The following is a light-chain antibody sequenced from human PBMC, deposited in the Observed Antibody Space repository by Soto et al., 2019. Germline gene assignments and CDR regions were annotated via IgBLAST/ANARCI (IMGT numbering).Light chain of an antibody. Sequence: EIVLTQSPGTLSLSPGDRATLSCRASQSVSSCFLAWYQQKPGQAPRLLIYGASSRATGIPDRFSGSGSGTDFTLTISRLEPEDVAVYYCQQYDRSPLTFGGGTKVEIK. V-gene: IGKV3-20*01. CDR2: GAS. CDR1: QSVSSCF. J-gene: IGKJ4*01. CDR3: QQYDRSPLT.